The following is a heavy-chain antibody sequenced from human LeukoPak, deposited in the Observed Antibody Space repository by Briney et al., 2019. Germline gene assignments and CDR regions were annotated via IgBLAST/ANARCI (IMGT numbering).Heavy chain of an antibody. J-gene: IGHJ6*02. V-gene: IGHV4-30-2*01. D-gene: IGHD3-10*01. CDR2: VYHSGST. CDR3: ARDFTKSLWFGELFAV. Sequence: PSETLSLTCTVSGASLSSGNYYWNWIRQPPGKGLEWIGYVYHSGSTSYSPSLRSRVTISVDTSKNQFSLKLNSVTAADTAVYYCARDFTKSLWFGELFAVWGQGTTVTVSS. CDR1: GASLSSGNYY.